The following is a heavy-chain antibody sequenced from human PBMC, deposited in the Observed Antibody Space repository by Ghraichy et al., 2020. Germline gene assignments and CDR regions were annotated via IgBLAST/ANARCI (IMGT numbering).Heavy chain of an antibody. CDR2: MNPNSGGT. CDR1: GYTFTGYY. CDR3: ARVDSETYTSLDY. V-gene: IGHV1-2*02. J-gene: IGHJ4*02. Sequence: ASVKVSCKASGYTFTGYYIHWVRQAPGQGLEWMGWMNPNSGGTNYEQKFQGRVTMTRDTSISAAYMELSSLRSDDTAVYYCARVDSETYTSLDYWGQGALVTVSS. D-gene: IGHD1-26*01.